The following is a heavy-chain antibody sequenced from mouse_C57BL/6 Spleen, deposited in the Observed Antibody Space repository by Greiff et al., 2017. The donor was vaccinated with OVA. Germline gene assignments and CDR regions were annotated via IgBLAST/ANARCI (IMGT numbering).Heavy chain of an antibody. J-gene: IGHJ3*01. CDR3: ARGDGPFAY. CDR2: INPYNGDT. Sequence: EVKLQESGPELVKPGDSVKISCKASGYSFTGYFMNWVMQSHGKSLEWIGRINPYNGDTFYNQKFKGKATLTVDKSSSTAHMELRSLTSEDSAVYYCARGDGPFAYWGQGTLVTVSA. CDR1: GYSFTGYF. D-gene: IGHD2-3*01. V-gene: IGHV1-20*01.